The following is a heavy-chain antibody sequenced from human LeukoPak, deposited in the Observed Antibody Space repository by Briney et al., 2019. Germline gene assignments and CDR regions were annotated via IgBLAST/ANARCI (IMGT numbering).Heavy chain of an antibody. D-gene: IGHD3-22*01. CDR2: TRNKANSYTT. V-gene: IGHV3-72*01. CDR3: ARYYYDSSGYSCFDY. J-gene: IGHJ4*02. Sequence: GGSLRLSCAASGFTFSDHYMDWVRQAPGKGLEWVGRTRNKANSYTTEYAASVKGRFTISRDDSKNSLYLQMNSLKTEDTAVYYCARYYYDSSGYSCFDYWGQGTLVTVSS. CDR1: GFTFSDHY.